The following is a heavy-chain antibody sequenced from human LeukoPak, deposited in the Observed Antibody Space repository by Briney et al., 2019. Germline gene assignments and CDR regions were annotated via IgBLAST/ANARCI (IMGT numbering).Heavy chain of an antibody. CDR1: EFTLSDHY. D-gene: IGHD2-21*02. Sequence: GGSLRLSCTASEFTLSDHYMSWIRQAPGKGLEWVSYISGGGSAIYYADSVKGRFTISRDSAKNSLNLQMNSLRADDTAVYYCARVPYCGGACYPLFDYWGQGTLVTVSS. CDR3: ARVPYCGGACYPLFDY. V-gene: IGHV3-11*01. J-gene: IGHJ4*02. CDR2: ISGGGSAI.